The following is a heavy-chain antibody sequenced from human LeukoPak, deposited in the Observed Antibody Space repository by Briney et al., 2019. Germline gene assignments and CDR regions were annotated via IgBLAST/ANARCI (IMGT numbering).Heavy chain of an antibody. CDR2: IYSGGST. D-gene: IGHD1-1*01. CDR3: ARGPAGYN. V-gene: IGHV3-53*01. Sequence: PGGSLRLSCAASGFTVSSNHMSWVRQAPGKGLEWVSVIYSGGSTDYVDSVKGRFTISRDILKNTLYLQMNSLRAEDTAVYYCARGPAGYNWGQGTLVTVSS. J-gene: IGHJ4*02. CDR1: GFTVSSNH.